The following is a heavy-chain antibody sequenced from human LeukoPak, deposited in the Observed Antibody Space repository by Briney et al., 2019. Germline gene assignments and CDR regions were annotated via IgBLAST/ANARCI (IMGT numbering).Heavy chain of an antibody. D-gene: IGHD4-17*01. CDR1: GFTVSSNY. CDR3: TSRGDYSRTYFDY. CDR2: IKSKTDGGTT. Sequence: GGSLRLSCAASGFTVSSNYMSWVRQAPGKGLEWVGRIKSKTDGGTTDYAAPVKGRFTISRDDSKNTLYLQMNSLKTEDTAVYYCTSRGDYSRTYFDYWGQGTLVTVSS. V-gene: IGHV3-15*01. J-gene: IGHJ4*02.